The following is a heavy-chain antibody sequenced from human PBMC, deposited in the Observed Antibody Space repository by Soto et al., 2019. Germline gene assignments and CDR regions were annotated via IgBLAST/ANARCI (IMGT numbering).Heavy chain of an antibody. CDR3: VREDGKVGTNSAFDY. V-gene: IGHV3-21*01. Sequence: VGSLRLSGASSGFTFSTYTMNWVRQARGKGLEWVSSINGRGNYIYYAESVKGRLTISRDNAKNSLYLQMDRLRAEDTALYYCVREDGKVGTNSAFDYWGLGALVTVSS. CDR1: GFTFSTYT. D-gene: IGHD1-26*01. CDR2: INGRGNYI. J-gene: IGHJ4*02.